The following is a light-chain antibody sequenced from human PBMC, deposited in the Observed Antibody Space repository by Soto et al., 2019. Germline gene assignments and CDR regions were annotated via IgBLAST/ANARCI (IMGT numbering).Light chain of an antibody. CDR3: MQALLPPWT. CDR2: FGS. J-gene: IGKJ1*01. CDR1: QSLLHSNGYNY. Sequence: DIVMTQSPLSQPVTPGEPSSISCKSSQSLLHSNGYNYLDWYLQKPGQSPQLMIYFGSNRASGVPDRCIGSGSCTDFTLKISRVDAEDVGGYYCMQALLPPWTFGQGTKVEIK. V-gene: IGKV2-28*01.